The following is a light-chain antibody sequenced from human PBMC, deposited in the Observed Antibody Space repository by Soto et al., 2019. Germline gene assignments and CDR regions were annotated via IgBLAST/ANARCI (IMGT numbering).Light chain of an antibody. Sequence: DIQMTQSPSSLSASVGDRVTITCRASQTITSDLNWYQQRPGKAPKLLIYAASNLQSGVPSRFSGSGSGTDFTFIISSLQPEDSATYYCQQYDNLPLTFGGGTKVDIK. V-gene: IGKV1-39*01. CDR3: QQYDNLPLT. CDR2: AAS. J-gene: IGKJ4*01. CDR1: QTITSD.